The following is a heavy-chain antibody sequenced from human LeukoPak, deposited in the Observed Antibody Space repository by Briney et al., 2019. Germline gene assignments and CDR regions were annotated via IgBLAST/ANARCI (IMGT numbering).Heavy chain of an antibody. V-gene: IGHV3-33*01. CDR2: IWNDA. CDR3: ARARIERRSMIGDD. J-gene: IGHJ4*02. Sequence: GGSLRLSCAASGFTFSTYIMHWVRQAPGKGLEWVAFIWNDAHYANSVKGRFTISRDISKNTLYLQMSSLRAEDTALYYCARARIERRSMIGDDWGQGTLVTVSS. CDR1: GFTFSTYI. D-gene: IGHD3-10*02.